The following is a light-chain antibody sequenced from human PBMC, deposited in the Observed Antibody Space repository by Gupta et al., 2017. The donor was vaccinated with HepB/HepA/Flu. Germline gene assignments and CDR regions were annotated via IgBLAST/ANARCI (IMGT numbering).Light chain of an antibody. Sequence: EIVLTQSPATLSLSPGERATLSCRASQSVSSYLAWYQQKPGQAPRLLIYDASNRATGIPARFSGSGSATDFTLTISSLEPEDFAVYYCQQRSNGPPMYTFGQGTKLEMK. CDR1: QSVSSY. CDR2: DAS. CDR3: QQRSNGPPMYT. J-gene: IGKJ2*01. V-gene: IGKV3-11*01.